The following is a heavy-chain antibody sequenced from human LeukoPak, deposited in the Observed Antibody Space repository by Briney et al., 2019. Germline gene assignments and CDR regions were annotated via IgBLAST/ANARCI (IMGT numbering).Heavy chain of an antibody. J-gene: IGHJ4*02. Sequence: SETLSLTCAVYGGSFSGYYWSWIRQPPGKGLEWIGEINHSGSSNKKPSLKSRVTISVDTSKNQFSLKLSSLTAADTAVYYCAKAPCLGTTSCRYFDYWGQGTLVTVSS. CDR3: AKAPCLGTTSCRYFDY. D-gene: IGHD2-2*01. V-gene: IGHV4-34*01. CDR1: GGSFSGYY. CDR2: INHSGSS.